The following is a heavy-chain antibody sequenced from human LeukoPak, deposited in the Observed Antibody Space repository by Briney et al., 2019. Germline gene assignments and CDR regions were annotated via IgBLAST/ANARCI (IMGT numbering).Heavy chain of an antibody. V-gene: IGHV4-59*01. Sequence: SETLSLTCTVSGGSISSYYWNWIRQPPGKGLEWIGYIYYSGSTNYNPSLKSRVTISVDTSKDQFSPKLSSVTAADTAVYYCARLPSYGGFDYWGQGTLVTVSS. D-gene: IGHD3-10*01. CDR1: GGSISSYY. CDR2: IYYSGST. CDR3: ARLPSYGGFDY. J-gene: IGHJ4*02.